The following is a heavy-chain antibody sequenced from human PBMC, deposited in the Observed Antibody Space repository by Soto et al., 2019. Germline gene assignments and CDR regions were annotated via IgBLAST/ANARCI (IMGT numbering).Heavy chain of an antibody. D-gene: IGHD3-22*01. CDR1: GCSISSYY. CDR2: IYYSGST. V-gene: IGHV4-59*01. CDR3: AREDYYDSSGYLSY. Sequence: SETLSLTCTVSGCSISSYYSSWIRQPPGKGLEWIGYIYYSGSTNYNPSLKSRVTISVDTSKNQFSLKLSSVTAADTAVYYCAREDYYDSSGYLSYWGQGTLVTVS. J-gene: IGHJ4*02.